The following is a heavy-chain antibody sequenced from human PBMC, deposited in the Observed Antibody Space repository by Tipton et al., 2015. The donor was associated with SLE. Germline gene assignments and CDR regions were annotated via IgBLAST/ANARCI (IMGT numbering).Heavy chain of an antibody. CDR3: AREWDSRYDS. CDR2: INYSGTT. CDR1: GDSINSHY. J-gene: IGHJ5*01. Sequence: TLSLTCTVSGDSINSHYWSWIRQPPGKGLEWIGYINYSGTTNYNPPLKSRVTISIDTSKNQFSLKLRSVTAADTAVYYCAREWDSRYDSWGQGTLVTVSS. V-gene: IGHV4-59*11. D-gene: IGHD6-6*01.